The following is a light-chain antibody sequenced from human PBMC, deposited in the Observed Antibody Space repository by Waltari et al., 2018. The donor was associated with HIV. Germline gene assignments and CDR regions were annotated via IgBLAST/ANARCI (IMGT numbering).Light chain of an antibody. J-gene: IGLJ2*01. Sequence: QSALTQPRSVSESPGQSVTISCTGTSSDVGAYNYVSWYQQHPGRAPKLLIYGDSNRPSGVPDRFSGSKSGTSASLAITGLQSEDEADYYCQSYDSSLSTAVVFGGGTKLTVL. V-gene: IGLV2-11*01. CDR2: GDS. CDR1: SSDVGAYNY. CDR3: QSYDSSLSTAVV.